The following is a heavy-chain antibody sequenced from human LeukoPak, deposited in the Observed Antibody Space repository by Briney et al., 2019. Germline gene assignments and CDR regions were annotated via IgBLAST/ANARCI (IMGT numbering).Heavy chain of an antibody. V-gene: IGHV3-23*01. J-gene: IGHJ1*01. CDR3: SKKGQANDDGKPD. CDR1: GFTFSIHD. Sequence: GGSLRLSCAASGFTFSIHDMYWIRQSPGKGLECVSVISRGGISYYADSVKGRFTISRDNSKNTLYLQMNSLRAEDTAVYYCSKKGQANDDGKPDWGQGPLVTVSS. CDR2: ISRGGIS. D-gene: IGHD1-1*01.